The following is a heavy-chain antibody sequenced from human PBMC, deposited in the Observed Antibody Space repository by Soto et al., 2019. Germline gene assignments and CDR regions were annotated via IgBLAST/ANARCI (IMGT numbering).Heavy chain of an antibody. Sequence: GASVKVSCKASGYTFTSYYMHWVRQAPGQGLEWMGIINPSGGSTSYAQKFQGRVTMTRDTSTSTVYMELSSLRSEDTAVYYCARESPLNYYDSSGYYPGNYWGQGTLVTVSS. CDR1: GYTFTSYY. J-gene: IGHJ4*02. D-gene: IGHD3-22*01. V-gene: IGHV1-46*03. CDR2: INPSGGST. CDR3: ARESPLNYYDSSGYYPGNY.